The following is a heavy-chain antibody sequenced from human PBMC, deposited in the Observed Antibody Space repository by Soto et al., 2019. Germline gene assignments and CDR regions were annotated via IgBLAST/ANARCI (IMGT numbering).Heavy chain of an antibody. J-gene: IGHJ4*02. CDR1: GGTSSTYT. Sequence: QVHLVQSGAEVRKPGSSVKVSCKASGGTSSTYTISWVRQAPGQGLEWMGRIIAVLGITNYAQSFHGIVTITADKSTSTDYMELSSLRSEDTAVYYCAREEGTVTYDYWGQGTLVTVSS. CDR2: IIAVLGIT. V-gene: IGHV1-69*08. D-gene: IGHD4-17*01. CDR3: AREEGTVTYDY.